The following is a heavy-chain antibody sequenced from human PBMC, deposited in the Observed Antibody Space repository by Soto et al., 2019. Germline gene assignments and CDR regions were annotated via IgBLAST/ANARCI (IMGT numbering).Heavy chain of an antibody. D-gene: IGHD3-22*01. V-gene: IGHV4-30-4*01. J-gene: IGHJ4*02. CDR1: GGSISSGDYY. Sequence: QVQLQEAGPGLVKPSQTLSLTCTVSGGSISSGDYYWSWIRQPPGKGLASIGYTYYSGSTFYNPSLKIRVTISVSTSENQFSLKLSSVTGADTAVYFWARDSYDSSGYSFDYWGQGALVTGSS. CDR2: TYYSGST. CDR3: ARDSYDSSGYSFDY.